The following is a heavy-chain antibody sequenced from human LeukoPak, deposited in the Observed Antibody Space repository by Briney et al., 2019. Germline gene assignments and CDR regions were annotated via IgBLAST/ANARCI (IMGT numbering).Heavy chain of an antibody. D-gene: IGHD5-24*01. J-gene: IGHJ3*02. V-gene: IGHV3-74*01. CDR1: GFAFSTYW. Sequence: PGGSLRLSCAASGFAFSTYWIHWVRQAPGKGLVWVSRIDSDGLSTIYADSVKGRFTISRDNAKNSLYLQMNSLRAEDTAVYYCAREKLRDGAFDIWGQGTMVTVSS. CDR3: AREKLRDGAFDI. CDR2: IDSDGLST.